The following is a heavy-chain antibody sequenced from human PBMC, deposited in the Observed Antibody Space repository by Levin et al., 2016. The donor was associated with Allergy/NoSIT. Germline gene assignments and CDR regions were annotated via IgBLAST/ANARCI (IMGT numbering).Heavy chain of an antibody. CDR3: ARHGLVYVDSDYYGMDV. Sequence: GESLKISCKGSGYSFTSYWIGWVRQMPGKGLEWMGIIYPGDSDTRYSPSFQGQVTISADKSISTAYLQWSSLKASDTAMYYCARHGLVYVDSDYYGMDVWGQGTTVTVSS. CDR2: IYPGDSDT. CDR1: GYSFTSYW. V-gene: IGHV5-51*01. J-gene: IGHJ6*02. D-gene: IGHD3/OR15-3a*01.